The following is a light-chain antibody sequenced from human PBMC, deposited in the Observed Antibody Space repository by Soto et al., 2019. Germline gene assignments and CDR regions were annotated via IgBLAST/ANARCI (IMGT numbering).Light chain of an antibody. V-gene: IGLV2-8*01. CDR1: SSDVGGYNY. CDR2: EVT. Sequence: QSALTQPPSASGSPGQSVTISCTGTSSDVGGYNYVSWYQQYPGKPPKLMIYEVTKRPSGVADRFSGSKSGNTASLTVSGLQAEDEADYYCSSYADSNNLLFGGGTKLTVL. J-gene: IGLJ2*01. CDR3: SSYADSNNLL.